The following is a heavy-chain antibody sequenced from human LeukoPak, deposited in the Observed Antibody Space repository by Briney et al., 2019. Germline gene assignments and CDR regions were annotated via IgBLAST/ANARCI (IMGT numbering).Heavy chain of an antibody. J-gene: IGHJ4*02. D-gene: IGHD5-12*01. V-gene: IGHV1-8*01. CDR1: GYTFTSYD. Sequence: ASVKVSCKASGYTFTSYDINWVRQATGQGLEWMGWMNPNSGNTGYAQKFQGRVTMTRNTSISTAYMELSSLRSEDTAVYYCARGLRQKLKLRYSGYDSWYYFDYWGQGTLVTVSS. CDR3: ARGLRQKLKLRYSGYDSWYYFDY. CDR2: MNPNSGNT.